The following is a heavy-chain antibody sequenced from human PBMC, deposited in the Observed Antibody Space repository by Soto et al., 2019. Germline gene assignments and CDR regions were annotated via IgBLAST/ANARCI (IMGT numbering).Heavy chain of an antibody. CDR3: ARGVLVGPSMDV. J-gene: IGHJ6*02. CDR2: IYYSGST. D-gene: IGHD2-2*01. Sequence: SETLSLTCTVSGGSISSSSYYWGWIRQPPGKGLEWIGSIYYSGSTYYNPSLKSRVTISVDTSKNQFPLKLSSVTAADTAVYYCARGVLVGPSMDVWGQGTTVTVSS. CDR1: GGSISSSSYY. V-gene: IGHV4-39*01.